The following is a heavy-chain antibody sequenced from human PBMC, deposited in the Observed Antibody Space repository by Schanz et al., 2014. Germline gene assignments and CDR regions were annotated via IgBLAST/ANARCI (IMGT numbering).Heavy chain of an antibody. J-gene: IGHJ5*02. CDR1: GVTFSSYA. V-gene: IGHV3-30*03. CDR2: ISYDGSTK. D-gene: IGHD2-8*01. Sequence: VQLLESGGGFVQPGGSLRLSCVASGVTFSSYAMIWVRQAPGKGLAWVAVISYDGSTKYYADSVKGRFTISRDNSKNTLYLQINSLRAEDTAVYYCASGGYCTNGVCNGGRNWFDPWGQGTLXTVSS. CDR3: ASGGYCTNGVCNGGRNWFDP.